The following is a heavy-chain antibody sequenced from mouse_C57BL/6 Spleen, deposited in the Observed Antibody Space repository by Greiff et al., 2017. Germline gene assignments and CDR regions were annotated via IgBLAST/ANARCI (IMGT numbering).Heavy chain of an antibody. CDR2: IHPNSGST. J-gene: IGHJ4*01. CDR1: GYTFTSYW. V-gene: IGHV1-64*01. D-gene: IGHD2-4*01. CDR3: ARNNDYDVEGYAMDY. Sequence: VQLQQPGAELVKPGASVKLSCKASGYTFTSYWMHWVKQRPGQGLEWIGMIHPNSGSTNYNEKFKSKATLTVDKSSSTAYMQLSSLTSEDSAVYYCARNNDYDVEGYAMDYWGQGTSVTVSS.